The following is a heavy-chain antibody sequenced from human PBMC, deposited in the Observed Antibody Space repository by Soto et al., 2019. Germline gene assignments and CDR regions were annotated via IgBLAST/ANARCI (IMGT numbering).Heavy chain of an antibody. D-gene: IGHD2-2*01. J-gene: IGHJ6*02. Sequence: QVQLVQSGAEVKKPGSSVKVSCKASGGTFSSYTISWVRQAPGQGLEWMGRIIPILGIANYAQKFQGRVTITADKATSTAYMELSSLRSEDTAVYYCARDAPHCSSTSCYYTNYGMDVWGQGTTVTVSS. CDR3: ARDAPHCSSTSCYYTNYGMDV. V-gene: IGHV1-69*08. CDR2: IIPILGIA. CDR1: GGTFSSYT.